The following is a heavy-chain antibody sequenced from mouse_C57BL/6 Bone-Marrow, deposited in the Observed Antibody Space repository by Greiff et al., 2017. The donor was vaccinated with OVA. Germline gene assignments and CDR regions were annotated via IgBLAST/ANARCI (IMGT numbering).Heavy chain of an antibody. CDR3: ARPAVGAC. J-gene: IGHJ3*01. D-gene: IGHD6-1*01. V-gene: IGHV2-2*01. CDR2: IWSGGGT. Sequence: VQRVESGPGLVQPSQSLSITCTVSGFSLTSYGVHWVRQSPGKGLEWLGVIWSGGGTDYNAAFISRLSISKENSKSQVFCKRNSLQADETAIYYCARPAVGACWGQGNLVNVSA. CDR1: GFSLTSYG.